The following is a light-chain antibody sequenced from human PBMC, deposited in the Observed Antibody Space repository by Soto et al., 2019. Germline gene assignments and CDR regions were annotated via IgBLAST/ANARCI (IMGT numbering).Light chain of an antibody. V-gene: IGLV1-51*02. CDR2: ENN. Sequence: QSVLTQPPSVSAAPGQKVTVSCSGSSSNIGNNYVSWYQQLPGTAPKLLIYENNKRPPGIPDRFSGSKSGTSASLGITGLQTGVEADYYCGTWDSSLSAWLFGGGTQLTVL. J-gene: IGLJ3*02. CDR3: GTWDSSLSAWL. CDR1: SSNIGNNY.